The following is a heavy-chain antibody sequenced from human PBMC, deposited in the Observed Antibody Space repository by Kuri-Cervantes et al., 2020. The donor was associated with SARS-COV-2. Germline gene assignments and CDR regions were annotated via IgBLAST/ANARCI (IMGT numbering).Heavy chain of an antibody. V-gene: IGHV1-8*02. CDR2: MNPNSGNT. CDR1: GYTFTSYG. J-gene: IGHJ5*02. Sequence: ASVKVSCKASGYTFTSYGISWVRQATGQGLEWMGWMNPNSGNTGYAQKFQGRVTMTRNTSISTAYMELSSLRSDDTAVYYRAREVEGPVVCWFDPWGQGTLVTVSS. CDR3: AREVEGPVVCWFDP. D-gene: IGHD4-23*01.